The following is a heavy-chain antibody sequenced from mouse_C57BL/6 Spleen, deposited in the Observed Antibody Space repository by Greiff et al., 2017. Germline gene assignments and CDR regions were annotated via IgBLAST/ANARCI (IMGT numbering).Heavy chain of an antibody. CDR1: GYTFTSYW. J-gene: IGHJ2*01. CDR2: IYPGSGST. CDR3: ARDGAAQATYYFDY. V-gene: IGHV1-55*01. D-gene: IGHD3-2*02. Sequence: QVQLKQPGAELVKPGASVKMSCKASGYTFTSYWITWVKQRPGQGLEWIGDIYPGSGSTNYNEKFKSKAKLTVDTSSSTAYMQLSSLTSEDSAVYYCARDGAAQATYYFDYWGQGTTLTVSS.